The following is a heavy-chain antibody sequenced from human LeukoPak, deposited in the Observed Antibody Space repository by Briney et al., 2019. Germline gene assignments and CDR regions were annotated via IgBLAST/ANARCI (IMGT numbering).Heavy chain of an antibody. D-gene: IGHD3-22*01. CDR3: ARGLYYYDSNGRTPYDY. CDR2: MNPNSGIT. J-gene: IGHJ4*02. V-gene: IGHV1-8*01. CDR1: GYTFFSYD. Sequence: ASVKVSCKASGYTFFSYDINWVRQATGQGLEWMGWMNPNSGITGYAQKFQGRVSMTRNTSIGTAYMELSSLKSEDTAVYYCARGLYYYDSNGRTPYDYWGQGTLVTVSS.